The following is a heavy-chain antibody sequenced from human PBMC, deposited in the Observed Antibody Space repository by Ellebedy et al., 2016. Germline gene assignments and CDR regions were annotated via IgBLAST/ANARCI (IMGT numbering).Heavy chain of an antibody. D-gene: IGHD2-2*01. CDR3: RQGHYADY. CDR2: ISAKGDKR. V-gene: IGHV3-23*01. CDR1: GFTFRNFF. J-gene: IGHJ4*02. Sequence: GGSLRLXCVASGFTFRNFFMSWVRQAPGRGLEWVATISAKGDKRDLADSVQGRFTISRDNFRNTLHLQMSNLRGEDTAVYYCRQGHYADYWGQGTLVTVSS.